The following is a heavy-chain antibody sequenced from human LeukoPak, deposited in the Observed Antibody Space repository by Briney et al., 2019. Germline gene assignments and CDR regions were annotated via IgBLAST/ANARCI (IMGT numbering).Heavy chain of an antibody. V-gene: IGHV3-7*01. D-gene: IGHD3-16*02. CDR1: GFTFSNYW. CDR3: AREEPNYDYVWGSYPQYYYYYMDV. Sequence: GGSLRLSCAASGFTFSNYWMTWVRQAPGKGLEWVGNIKQDGSEKYYVDSVKGRFTISRDNAKNSLYLQMNSLRAEDTAVYYCAREEPNYDYVWGSYPQYYYYYMDVWGKGTTVTISS. CDR2: IKQDGSEK. J-gene: IGHJ6*03.